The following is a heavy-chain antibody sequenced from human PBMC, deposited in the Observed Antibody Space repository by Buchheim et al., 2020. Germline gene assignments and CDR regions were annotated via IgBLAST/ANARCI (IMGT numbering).Heavy chain of an antibody. D-gene: IGHD6-13*01. V-gene: IGHV3-33*01. Sequence: QVQLVESGGGVVQPGRSLRLSCAASGFTFSSYGMHWVRQAPGKGLEWVAVIWYDGSNKYYADSVKGRFTISRDNSKHTLYLQMNSLRAEDTAVYYCAREGIAAAGGLDYWGQGTL. CDR1: GFTFSSYG. J-gene: IGHJ4*02. CDR2: IWYDGSNK. CDR3: AREGIAAAGGLDY.